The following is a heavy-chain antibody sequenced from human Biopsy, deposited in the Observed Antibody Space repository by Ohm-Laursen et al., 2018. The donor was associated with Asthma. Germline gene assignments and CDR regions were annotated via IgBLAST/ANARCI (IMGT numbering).Heavy chain of an antibody. CDR2: VNTGNGDT. CDR1: GYNFISFA. J-gene: IGHJ3*01. Sequence: SVKVSCKVSGYNFISFAIHWVRQAPGQRLEWMGWVNTGNGDTKYSQKFQGRVTITRDTSASTAYMELRSLRSGDTATYYCARTYYDFLTGQVKDVFGVWGQGTMVTVSS. V-gene: IGHV1-3*04. D-gene: IGHD3-9*01. CDR3: ARTYYDFLTGQVKDVFGV.